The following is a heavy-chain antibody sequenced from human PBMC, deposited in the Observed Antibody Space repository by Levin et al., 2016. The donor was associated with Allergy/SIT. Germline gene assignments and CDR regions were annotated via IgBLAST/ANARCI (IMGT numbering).Heavy chain of an antibody. V-gene: IGHV3-64D*09. CDR2: ISSNGGST. D-gene: IGHD6-13*01. CDR1: GFTFSSYA. Sequence: GESLKISCSASGFTFSSYAMHWIRQAPGKGLKYVSAISSNGGSTYYADSVKGRFTISRDNSKNTLYLQMSSLRAEDTAVYYCVKSWHSSSSYYYYMDVWGKGTTVTVSS. J-gene: IGHJ6*03. CDR3: VKSWHSSSSYYYYMDV.